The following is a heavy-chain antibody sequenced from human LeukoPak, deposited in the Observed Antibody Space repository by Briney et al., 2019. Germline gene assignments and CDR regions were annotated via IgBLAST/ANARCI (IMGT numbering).Heavy chain of an antibody. CDR1: GFTFSSYS. CDR2: ISSSSSYI. D-gene: IGHD3-22*01. V-gene: IGHV3-21*01. J-gene: IGHJ3*02. CDR3: ARDYYDSSGYYLWENSCALGIDI. Sequence: GGSLRLSCAASGFTFSSYSMNWVRQAPGKGLEWVSSISSSSSYIYYADSVKGRFTISRDNAKNSLYLQMNSLRAEDTAVYYCARDYYDSSGYYLWENSCALGIDIWGQGTMVTVSS.